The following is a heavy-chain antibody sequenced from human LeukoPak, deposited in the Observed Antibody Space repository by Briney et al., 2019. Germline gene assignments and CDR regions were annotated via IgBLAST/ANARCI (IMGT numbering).Heavy chain of an antibody. Sequence: GGSLRHSCAASGFTVGSNYMSWVRQAPGKGLEWVSVIYSGGSTYYADSVKGRFTISRDNAKNTLYLQMNSLRAEDTAVYYCARRDSSGYYLGDAFDIWGQGTMVTVSS. CDR2: IYSGGST. J-gene: IGHJ3*02. CDR1: GFTVGSNY. CDR3: ARRDSSGYYLGDAFDI. D-gene: IGHD3-22*01. V-gene: IGHV3-53*01.